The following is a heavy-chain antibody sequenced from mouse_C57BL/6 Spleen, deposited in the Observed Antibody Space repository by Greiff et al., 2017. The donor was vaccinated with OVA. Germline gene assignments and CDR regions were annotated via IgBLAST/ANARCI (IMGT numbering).Heavy chain of an antibody. CDR2: IYPGSGNT. V-gene: IGHV1-76*01. D-gene: IGHD3-3*01. Sequence: VKLQESGAELVRPGASVKLFCKASGYTFSDYYLNWVKQRPGQCLELIARIYPGSGNTYYTEKFKGKATLTADKSSSTAYMQLSSLTYEDTAVYFCARTGGCSTIPSMDYWGQGTSVTVSS. CDR3: ARTGGCSTIPSMDY. J-gene: IGHJ4*01. CDR1: GYTFSDYY.